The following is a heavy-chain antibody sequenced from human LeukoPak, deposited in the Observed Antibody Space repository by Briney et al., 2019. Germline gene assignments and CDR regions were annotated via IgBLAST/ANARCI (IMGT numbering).Heavy chain of an antibody. Sequence: SETLSLTCTVSGGSISSYYWTWIRQYPGKGLEWIGYIHYSGNTYYNPSLKSRVTISVDTSKNHFSLRLSSVTAADTAVYYCASGNGYYYRYFDYWGQGTLVTVSS. V-gene: IGHV4-59*06. CDR2: IHYSGNT. CDR1: GGSISSYY. D-gene: IGHD3-22*01. CDR3: ASGNGYYYRYFDY. J-gene: IGHJ4*02.